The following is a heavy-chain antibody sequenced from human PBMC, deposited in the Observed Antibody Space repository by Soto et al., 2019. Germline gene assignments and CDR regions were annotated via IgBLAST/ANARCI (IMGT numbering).Heavy chain of an antibody. D-gene: IGHD2-15*01. V-gene: IGHV3-7*01. Sequence: GGSLRLSYAASGFTFSSYWMSWVRQAPGKGLEWVANIKQDGSEKYYVDSVKGRFTISRDNAKNSLYLQMNSLRAEDTAVYYCARGHPRYCSGGSCSEYYFDYWGQGTLVTVSS. CDR3: ARGHPRYCSGGSCSEYYFDY. CDR1: GFTFSSYW. J-gene: IGHJ4*02. CDR2: IKQDGSEK.